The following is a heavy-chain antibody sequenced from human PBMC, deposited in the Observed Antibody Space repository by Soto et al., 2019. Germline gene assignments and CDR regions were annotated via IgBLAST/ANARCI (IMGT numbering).Heavy chain of an antibody. Sequence: GGSLRLSCAASGFTFSSYWMSWVRQAPGKGLEWVANIKQDGSEKYYVDSVKGRFTISRDNAKNSLYLQMNSLRAEDTAVYYCARDPIPGYSSSWFDYWGQGTLVTVSS. CDR2: IKQDGSEK. J-gene: IGHJ4*02. D-gene: IGHD6-13*01. V-gene: IGHV3-7*01. CDR3: ARDPIPGYSSSWFDY. CDR1: GFTFSSYW.